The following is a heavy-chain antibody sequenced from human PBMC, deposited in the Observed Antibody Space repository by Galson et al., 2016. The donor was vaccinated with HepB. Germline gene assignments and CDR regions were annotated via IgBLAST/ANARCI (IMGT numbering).Heavy chain of an antibody. D-gene: IGHD1/OR15-1a*01. CDR3: ATFIEENSSFES. Sequence: SLRLSCAGSGFIVSSHYMNWVRQPPGKGLEWVANIKQDESEKFYVDSVKGRFTVSRDNAKNSLFLQMRSLRAEDTAVYFCATFIEENSSFESWGQGTLVTVSS. CDR2: IKQDESEK. J-gene: IGHJ4*02. V-gene: IGHV3-7*01. CDR1: GFIVSSHY.